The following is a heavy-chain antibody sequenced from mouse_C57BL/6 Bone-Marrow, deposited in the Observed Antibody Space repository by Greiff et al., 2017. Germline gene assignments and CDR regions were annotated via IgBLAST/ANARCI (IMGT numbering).Heavy chain of an antibody. V-gene: IGHV1-81*01. Sequence: QVQLQQSGAELARPGASVKLSCKASGYTFTSYGISWVKQRTGQGLEWIGEILPGSGSTNYNEKFKGKATFTADTSSNTAYMQLSSLTTEDSAIYYCALITTVVAVNWYFDVWGTGTTVTVSS. J-gene: IGHJ1*03. CDR1: GYTFTSYG. D-gene: IGHD1-1*01. CDR3: ALITTVVAVNWYFDV. CDR2: ILPGSGST.